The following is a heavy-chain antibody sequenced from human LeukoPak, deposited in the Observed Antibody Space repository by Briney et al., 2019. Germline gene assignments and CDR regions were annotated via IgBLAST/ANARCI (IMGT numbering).Heavy chain of an antibody. V-gene: IGHV1-18*01. Sequence: ASVKVSCKASGYTFTSYGISWVRQAPGQGLEWMGWISAYNGNTNHAQKLQGRVTMTTDTSTSTAYMELRSLRSDDTAVYYCARLLSTMIVAPDAFDIWGQGTMVTVSS. CDR1: GYTFTSYG. CDR3: ARLLSTMIVAPDAFDI. D-gene: IGHD3-22*01. CDR2: ISAYNGNT. J-gene: IGHJ3*02.